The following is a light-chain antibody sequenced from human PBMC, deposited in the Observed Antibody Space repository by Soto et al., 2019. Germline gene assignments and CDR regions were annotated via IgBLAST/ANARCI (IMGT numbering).Light chain of an antibody. CDR1: QSISSW. CDR3: QQLKSYPIT. CDR2: DAS. Sequence: DFQTSYSPSTLSASVGYRFTITCWARQSISSWLAWYQQKTWKAPKLLIYDASSLESGVPSRFSGSGSGTEFTLTISSLQPEDIATYCSQQLKSYPITFGQGTRREIK. J-gene: IGKJ5*01. V-gene: IGKV1-5*01.